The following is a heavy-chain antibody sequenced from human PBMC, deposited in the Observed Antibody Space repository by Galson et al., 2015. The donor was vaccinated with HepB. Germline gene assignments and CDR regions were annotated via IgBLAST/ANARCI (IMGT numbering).Heavy chain of an antibody. CDR3: ARGPYYYDSTGYNLNKYLQY. V-gene: IGHV5-51*03. D-gene: IGHD3-22*01. Sequence: QSGAEVKKPGESLKISCKGSGYSFTSYWIAWVRQMPGKGLEWMGIIDPNDSNTRYSPSFQGQVTISADKSISTAYLQWSSLKASDTALYYCARGPYYYDSTGYNLNKYLQYWGQGTLVTVSS. CDR1: GYSFTSYW. J-gene: IGHJ1*01. CDR2: IDPNDSNT.